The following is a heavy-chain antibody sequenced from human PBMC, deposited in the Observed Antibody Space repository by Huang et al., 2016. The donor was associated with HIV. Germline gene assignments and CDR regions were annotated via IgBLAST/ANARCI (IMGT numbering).Heavy chain of an antibody. Sequence: EVQLVQSGGGLVQPGKSLTLSCAGSGFKFDFYWISWVRQAPGKGREWVTNRREDGGERHYVGPVKGRFTISRDNAKNSVYLQMDSLRVDDTAVYFCARGGSGYDYWGQGSLVTVSS. CDR3: ARGGSGYDY. CDR1: GFKFDFYW. V-gene: IGHV3-7*01. D-gene: IGHD5-12*01. CDR2: RREDGGER. J-gene: IGHJ4*02.